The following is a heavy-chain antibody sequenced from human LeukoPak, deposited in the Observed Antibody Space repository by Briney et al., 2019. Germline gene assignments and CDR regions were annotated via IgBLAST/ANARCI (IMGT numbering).Heavy chain of an antibody. CDR3: AGVASEYSSSSGDWFDP. CDR1: AYTFTGYY. V-gene: IGHV1-69*06. Sequence: ASVKVSCKASAYTFTGYYMHWVRQAPGQGLEWMGGIIPIFGTANYAQKFQGRVTITADKSTSTAYMELSSLRSEDTAVYYCAGVASEYSSSSGDWFDPWGQGTLVTVSS. D-gene: IGHD6-6*01. CDR2: IIPIFGTA. J-gene: IGHJ5*02.